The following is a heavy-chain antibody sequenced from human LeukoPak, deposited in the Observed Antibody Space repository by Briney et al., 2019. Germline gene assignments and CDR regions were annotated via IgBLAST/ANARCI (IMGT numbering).Heavy chain of an antibody. CDR3: ARSSGSYSLYYYYYYYMDV. CDR1: GYTFTSYD. Sequence: ASVKVSCKASGYTFTSYDINWVRQATGQGLEWMGWMNPNSGNTGYAQKFQGRVTMTRNTSISTAYMELSSLRSEDTAVYYCARSSGSYSLYYYYYYYMDVWGKGTTVTVSS. D-gene: IGHD1-26*01. J-gene: IGHJ6*03. V-gene: IGHV1-8*01. CDR2: MNPNSGNT.